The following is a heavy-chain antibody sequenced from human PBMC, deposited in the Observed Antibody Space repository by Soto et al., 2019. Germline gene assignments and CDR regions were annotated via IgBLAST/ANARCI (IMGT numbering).Heavy chain of an antibody. CDR2: INPNSGGT. J-gene: IGHJ6*02. V-gene: IGHV1-2*04. CDR3: ARDPGTYSSSSQIPNYYYYGMDV. CDR1: GYTFTGYY. Sequence: ASVKVSCKASGYTFTGYYMHWVRQAPGQGLEWMGWINPNSGGTNYAQKFQGWVTMTRDTSISTAYMELSRLRSDDTAVYYCARDPGTYSSSSQIPNYYYYGMDVWG. D-gene: IGHD6-6*01.